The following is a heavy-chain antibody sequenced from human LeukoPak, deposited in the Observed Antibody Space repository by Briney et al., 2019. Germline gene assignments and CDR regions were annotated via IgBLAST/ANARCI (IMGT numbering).Heavy chain of an antibody. CDR1: EFTFSSYA. CDR2: ISGSGVST. J-gene: IGHJ3*01. V-gene: IGHV3-23*01. CDR3: AKGKTYLDAFDV. D-gene: IGHD3-10*01. Sequence: PGGSLRLSCAAYEFTFSSYAMSWVRQAPGEGLEWVSAISGSGVSTYYADSVKGRFTISRYNSKNTLYLQMNSLRAEDTAVYYCAKGKTYLDAFDVWGQGTMVTVSS.